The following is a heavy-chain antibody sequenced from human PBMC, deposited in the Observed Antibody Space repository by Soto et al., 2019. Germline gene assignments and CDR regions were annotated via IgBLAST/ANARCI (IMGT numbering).Heavy chain of an antibody. J-gene: IGHJ4*02. V-gene: IGHV1-8*01. Sequence: QVQLVQSGAEVKKPGASVKVSCKASGYTFTSYDINWVRQATGQGLEWMGWMNPNRGNTGEAQKFQGRVTMTRNTSISTAYMELCSLRCADTAVYYCARTLYGDNVDYWGQGTLFPFSS. CDR3: ARTLYGDNVDY. CDR2: MNPNRGNT. D-gene: IGHD4-17*01. CDR1: GYTFTSYD.